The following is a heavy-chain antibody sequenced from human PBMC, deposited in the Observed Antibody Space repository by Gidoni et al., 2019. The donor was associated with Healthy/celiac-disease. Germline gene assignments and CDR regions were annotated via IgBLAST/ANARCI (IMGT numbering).Heavy chain of an antibody. D-gene: IGHD6-13*01. CDR3: ARRWGIAAVGTIWFDP. CDR1: GASVSSSSDY. J-gene: IGHJ5*02. CDR2: ISYSGST. Sequence: QLQLQEAGPGLVKTTATRALTSAVPGASVSSSSDYWGWIRQPPGKGLEWIGSISYSGSTYYNPSLQRRVTISVATSKPPFSLKLRSVTAADTAVYYCARRWGIAAVGTIWFDPWGQGTLVPVSS. V-gene: IGHV4-39*01.